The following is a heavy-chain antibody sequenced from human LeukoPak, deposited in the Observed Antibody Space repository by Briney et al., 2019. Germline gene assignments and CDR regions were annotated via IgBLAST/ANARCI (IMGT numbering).Heavy chain of an antibody. CDR1: GGSISSGDYY. CDR3: ARTSLGGAWFDP. J-gene: IGHJ5*02. V-gene: IGHV4-30-4*08. Sequence: SETLSLTCTVSGGSISSGDYYWSWIRQPPGKGLEWIGYIYYNGSTYYNPSLKSRVTISVDTSKNQFSLKLRSVTAADTAVYYCARTSLGGAWFDPWGQGTLVTVSS. D-gene: IGHD3-10*01. CDR2: IYYNGST.